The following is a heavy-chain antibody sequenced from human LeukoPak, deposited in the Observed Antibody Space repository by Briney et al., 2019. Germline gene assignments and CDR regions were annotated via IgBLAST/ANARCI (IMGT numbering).Heavy chain of an antibody. D-gene: IGHD6-19*01. V-gene: IGHV3-9*01. Sequence: GGSLRLSCAASGFTFDDYAMHWVRQAPGKGLEWVSGISWNSGSIGYADSVKGRFTVSRDNAKNSLYLQMNSLRAEDTALYYCAKDMGSSGWYNYYGMDVWGQGTTVTVSS. CDR2: ISWNSGSI. J-gene: IGHJ6*02. CDR3: AKDMGSSGWYNYYGMDV. CDR1: GFTFDDYA.